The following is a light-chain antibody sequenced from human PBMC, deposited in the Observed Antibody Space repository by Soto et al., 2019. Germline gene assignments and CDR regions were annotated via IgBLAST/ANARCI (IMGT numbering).Light chain of an antibody. Sequence: DLQMTQSPSSLSASVGDRVTITCRASQSISSYLNWYQQKPGKAPKLLIYAASSLQSGVPSRFSGSGSGTDFTLTISSLQPEDFATYYCQQVNSFPPTFGQGTRLEIK. CDR1: QSISSY. J-gene: IGKJ5*01. V-gene: IGKV1-39*01. CDR3: QQVNSFPPT. CDR2: AAS.